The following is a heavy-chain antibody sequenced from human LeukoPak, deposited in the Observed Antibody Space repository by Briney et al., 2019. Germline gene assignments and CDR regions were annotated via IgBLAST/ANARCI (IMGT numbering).Heavy chain of an antibody. Sequence: GGTLRLSCAASGFTFSIYGMSWVRQAPGRGLEWVSAMSGSGGSTYYADSVKVRFTISRDNAKNSLYLQMTSLRAEDTAVYYCARHRTASDYWGQGTLVTVSS. V-gene: IGHV3-23*01. D-gene: IGHD3-16*02. J-gene: IGHJ4*02. CDR3: ARHRTASDY. CDR2: MSGSGGST. CDR1: GFTFSIYG.